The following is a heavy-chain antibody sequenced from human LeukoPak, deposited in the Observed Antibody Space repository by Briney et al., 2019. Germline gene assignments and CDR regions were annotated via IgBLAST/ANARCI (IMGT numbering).Heavy chain of an antibody. Sequence: GASVKVSCKASGYTFTSYGISWVRQAPGQGLEWMGWISAYNGNTNYAQKLQGRVTMTTDTSTSTAYMELRSLRSDDTAVYYCARHALNYDGSGSLDYWGQGTLVTVSS. CDR3: ARHALNYDGSGSLDY. J-gene: IGHJ4*02. CDR1: GYTFTSYG. CDR2: ISAYNGNT. V-gene: IGHV1-18*01. D-gene: IGHD3-10*01.